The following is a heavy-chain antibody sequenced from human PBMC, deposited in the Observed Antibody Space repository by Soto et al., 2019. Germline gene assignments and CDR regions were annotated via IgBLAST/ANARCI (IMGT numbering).Heavy chain of an antibody. CDR1: ESAFGSYA. CDR3: ARDLEYYYDSSGPN. CDR2: ISYDGSNK. V-gene: IGHV3-30-3*01. D-gene: IGHD3-22*01. J-gene: IGHJ4*02. Sequence: PLRLYRAATESAFGSYALNWACQAPSKGLEWVAVISYDGSNKYYADSVKGRFTISRDNSKNTLYLQMNSLRAEDTAVYYCARDLEYYYDSSGPNWGQGT.